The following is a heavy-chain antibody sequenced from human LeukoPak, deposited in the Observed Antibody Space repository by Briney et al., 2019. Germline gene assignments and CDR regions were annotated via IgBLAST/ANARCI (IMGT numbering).Heavy chain of an antibody. Sequence: ASVKVSCKASAYTFTSYDSTWVRQDTGQGLEWMGWTNPNSGNTGYAQKFQGRVTMTRNTSISTAYMELSSLRSEDTAVYYCASQVTGSGEAFDIWGQGTMVTVSS. CDR1: AYTFTSYD. CDR2: TNPNSGNT. D-gene: IGHD1-26*01. CDR3: ASQVTGSGEAFDI. V-gene: IGHV1-8*01. J-gene: IGHJ3*02.